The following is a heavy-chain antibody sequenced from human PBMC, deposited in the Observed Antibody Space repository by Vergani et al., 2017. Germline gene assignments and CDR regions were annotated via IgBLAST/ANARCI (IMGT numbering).Heavy chain of an antibody. CDR1: GFTFSDFS. CDR2: IGSSGPYI. Sequence: VQLVESGGGLVKPGGSLRLSCAASGFTFSDFSMSWVRQAPGKGLEWVAFIGSSGPYINYADSVKGRFIISRGNTNKSLFLELRSLRAGDAAVYYCAGGCTSGGFPYQYGMDVWGQGATVTVSS. CDR3: AGGCTSGGFPYQYGMDV. V-gene: IGHV3-21*02. D-gene: IGHD1-1*01. J-gene: IGHJ6*02.